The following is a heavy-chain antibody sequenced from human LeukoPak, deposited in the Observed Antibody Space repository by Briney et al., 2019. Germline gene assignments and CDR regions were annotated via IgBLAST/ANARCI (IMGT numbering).Heavy chain of an antibody. V-gene: IGHV1-3*01. CDR1: GYIFTHYA. D-gene: IGHD6-19*01. CDR3: AREGPNPSGWLLDN. Sequence: ASVKVSCKASGYIFTHYALHWVRQAPGQRLQWMGCIDGDNGKTQYSPNFQGRITITRDTSANTAYIEVSSLRSEDTAVYYCAREGPNPSGWLLDNWGHGTLVTVSS. CDR2: IDGDNGKT. J-gene: IGHJ4*01.